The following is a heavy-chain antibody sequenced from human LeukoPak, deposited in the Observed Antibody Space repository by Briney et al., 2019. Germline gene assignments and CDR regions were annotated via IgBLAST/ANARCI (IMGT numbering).Heavy chain of an antibody. Sequence: PGGSLRLSCAASGFTFRSYAMSWVRQAPGKGLEWVAVISYDGSNKYYADSVKGRFTISRDNSKNTLYLQMNSLRAEDTAVYYCAKDLLSTSASPDNDYWGQGTLVTVSS. V-gene: IGHV3-30*18. CDR2: ISYDGSNK. CDR3: AKDLLSTSASPDNDY. J-gene: IGHJ4*02. D-gene: IGHD2-2*01. CDR1: GFTFRSYA.